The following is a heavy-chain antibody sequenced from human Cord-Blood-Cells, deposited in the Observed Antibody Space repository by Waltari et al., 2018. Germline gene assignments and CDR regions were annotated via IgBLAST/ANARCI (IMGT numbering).Heavy chain of an antibody. CDR3: ARDLESSSSFDY. J-gene: IGHJ4*02. CDR1: GYTFTSYS. Sequence: QVQLVQSGAEVKKPGASVKVSCKASGYTFTSYSMNWVRQAPGQGLEWMGIINPSCGSTSCAQKFRGRGTMTRDTSTSTVYRELSSLRSEDTAVYYCARDLESSSSFDYWGQGTLVTVSS. V-gene: IGHV1-46*01. CDR2: INPSCGST. D-gene: IGHD6-6*01.